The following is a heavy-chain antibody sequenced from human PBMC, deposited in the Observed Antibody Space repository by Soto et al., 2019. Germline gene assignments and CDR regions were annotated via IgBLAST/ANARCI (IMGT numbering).Heavy chain of an antibody. V-gene: IGHV3-53*01. CDR3: ARDWSGDSCPCMDV. CDR2: IYSGGST. D-gene: IGHD3-3*01. Sequence: GGSLRLSCAASEFTVSSNYLSWVRQAPGKGLEWVSIIYSGGSTYYADSVKGRFTVSRDNSENTVFLQMNSLRAEDTAVYYCARDWSGDSCPCMDVWGRGTTVTVSS. CDR1: EFTVSSNY. J-gene: IGHJ6*02.